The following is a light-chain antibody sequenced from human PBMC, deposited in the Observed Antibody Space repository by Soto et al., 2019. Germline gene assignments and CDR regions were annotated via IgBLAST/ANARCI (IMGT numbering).Light chain of an antibody. Sequence: ELLMTQSPATLSLSPGERATLSCRASQSVNSVYLAWYQQKPGQAPSLLIHGASNRDTGIQDRLSGSGSGTDFTLTIRSLQPEDFATYYCKQSYSTPTCGQGTKVDIK. CDR2: GAS. CDR1: QSVNSVY. V-gene: IGKV3D-20*02. CDR3: KQSYSTPT. J-gene: IGKJ1*01.